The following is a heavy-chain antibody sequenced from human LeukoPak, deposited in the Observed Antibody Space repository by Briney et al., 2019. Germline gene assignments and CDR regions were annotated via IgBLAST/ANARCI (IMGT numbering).Heavy chain of an antibody. J-gene: IGHJ4*02. V-gene: IGHV1-69*06. CDR3: ARASGDYLFDY. CDR1: GGTSSSYA. CDR2: IIPIFGTA. Sequence: GASVKVSCKASGGTSSSYAISWVRQAPGQGLEWMGGIIPIFGTANYAQKFQGRVTITADKSTSTAYMELSSLRPEDTAVYYCARASGDYLFDYWGQGTLVTVSS. D-gene: IGHD4-17*01.